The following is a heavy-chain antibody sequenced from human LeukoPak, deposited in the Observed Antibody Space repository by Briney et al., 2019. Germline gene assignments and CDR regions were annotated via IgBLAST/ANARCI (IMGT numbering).Heavy chain of an antibody. Sequence: PGGSLRLSCAASGFTLSSYAMHWVRQAPGKGLEWVAVISYDGSNKYYADSVKGRFTISRDNSKNTLYLQMNSLRAEDTAVYYCARDGVVVAATDMFDYWGQGTLVTVSS. CDR3: ARDGVVVAATDMFDY. CDR1: GFTLSSYA. J-gene: IGHJ4*02. D-gene: IGHD2-15*01. V-gene: IGHV3-30-3*01. CDR2: ISYDGSNK.